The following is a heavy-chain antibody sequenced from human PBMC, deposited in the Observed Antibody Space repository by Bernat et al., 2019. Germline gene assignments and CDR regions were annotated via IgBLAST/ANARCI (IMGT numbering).Heavy chain of an antibody. CDR2: ISGSDATI. J-gene: IGHJ6*02. V-gene: IGHV3-11*04. CDR1: GGSISSSSYY. CDR3: VRRQLWFSD. D-gene: IGHD3-10*01. Sequence: QLQLQESGPGLVKPSETLSLTCTVSGGSISSSSYYWGWIRQPPGKGLEWVAFISGSDATIHYADSVKGRFTISRDNGRNSLYLQVNSLRAEDTAVYYCVRRQLWFSDWGQGTTVTVSS.